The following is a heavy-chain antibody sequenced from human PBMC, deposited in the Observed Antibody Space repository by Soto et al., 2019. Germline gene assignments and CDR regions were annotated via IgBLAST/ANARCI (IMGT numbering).Heavy chain of an antibody. CDR1: GFTVSSHS. Sequence: HPGGSLRLSCEGSGFTVSSHSMTWIRQAPGKGLEWVSTITADGGTYYADSVKGRFAMSRDTSESTLYLQMNSLGAEDTAAYYCAPHVSCSGGSCQYDAFAIRGQGTMVTVSS. CDR3: APHVSCSGGSCQYDAFAI. D-gene: IGHD2-15*01. CDR2: ITADGGT. V-gene: IGHV3-23*01. J-gene: IGHJ3*02.